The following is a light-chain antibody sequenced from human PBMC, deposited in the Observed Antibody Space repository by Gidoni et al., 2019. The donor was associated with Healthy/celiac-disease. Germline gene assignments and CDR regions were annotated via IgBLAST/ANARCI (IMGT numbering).Light chain of an antibody. CDR2: WAS. CDR3: QQYYSIRYT. J-gene: IGKJ2*01. Sequence: IVMTQSPDSLAVSLGERATINCKSSQSVLYSSNNKNYLAWYQQKPGQPPKLLIYWASTRESGVPDRFSGSGSGTDFTLTISSLQAEDVAVYYCQQYYSIRYTFGQGTKLEIK. V-gene: IGKV4-1*01. CDR1: QSVLYSSNNKNY.